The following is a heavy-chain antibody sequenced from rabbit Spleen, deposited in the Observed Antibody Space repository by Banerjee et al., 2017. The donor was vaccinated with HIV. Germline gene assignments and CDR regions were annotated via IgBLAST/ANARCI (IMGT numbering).Heavy chain of an antibody. D-gene: IGHD1-1*01. J-gene: IGHJ6*01. CDR2: IHTGSSAFT. CDR3: ARDTSSSFSSYGMDL. Sequence: QSLEESGGDLVAPGAFLTLTCTASGFSFSGSSYMCWVRQAPGKGLEWIACIHTGSSAFTYFASWAKGRFTISKTSSTTVTLQMTSLTAADTATYFCARDTSSSFSSYGMDLWGQGTLVTVS. CDR1: GFSFSGSSY. V-gene: IGHV1S40*01.